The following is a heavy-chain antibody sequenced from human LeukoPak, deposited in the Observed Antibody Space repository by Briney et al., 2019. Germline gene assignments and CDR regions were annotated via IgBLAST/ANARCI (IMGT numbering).Heavy chain of an antibody. CDR3: ARVFCTSTSCYADFDY. CDR1: GYSFTSYW. V-gene: IGHV5-51*01. Sequence: GASLKISCKGSGYSFTSYWIGWVRQMPGKGLEWMGIIYPGDSDTRYGPSFQGQVTISADKTTSTAYLQWSSLKASDTAIYYCARVFCTSTSCYADFDYWGQGTLVTVSS. J-gene: IGHJ4*02. D-gene: IGHD2-2*01. CDR2: IYPGDSDT.